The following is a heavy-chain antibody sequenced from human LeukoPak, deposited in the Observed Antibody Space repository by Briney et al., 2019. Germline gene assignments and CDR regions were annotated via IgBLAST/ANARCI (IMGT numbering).Heavy chain of an antibody. J-gene: IGHJ4*02. D-gene: IGHD3-22*01. CDR1: GDTFTSYS. CDR2: INPSGGST. Sequence: ASVKVSCKASGDTFTSYSMHWVRQAPGQGLEWMGIINPSGGSTSYAQKFQGRVTMTRDTSTSTVYMELSSLRSEDTAVYYCARDRVSPLGSLQYWGQGTLVTVSS. V-gene: IGHV1-46*01. CDR3: ARDRVSPLGSLQY.